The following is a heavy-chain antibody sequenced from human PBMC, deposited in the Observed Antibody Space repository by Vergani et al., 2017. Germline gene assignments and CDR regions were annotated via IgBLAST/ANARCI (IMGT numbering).Heavy chain of an antibody. J-gene: IGHJ4*02. CDR1: GWSFSAYY. CDR2: NNHSGST. CDR3: ARGFVEXTRIAVARPGVEKRGYFCLDY. V-gene: IGHV4-34*01. D-gene: IGHD6-19*01. Sequence: QVQLQQWGAGLLKPSETLSLPCPVYGWSFSAYYWRWIRQPPGTALAWFGENNHSGSTHYNPSLKSLVTISVDTSKNQFSLKLSSVTAADTAVYYCARGFVEXTRIAVARPGVEKRGYFCLDYWGQGTLVTVSS.